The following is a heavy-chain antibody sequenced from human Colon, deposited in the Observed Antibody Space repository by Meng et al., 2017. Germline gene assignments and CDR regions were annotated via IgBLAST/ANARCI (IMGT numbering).Heavy chain of an antibody. Sequence: GESLKISCAASGITFGSHSMNWVRQAPGKGLEWVSYISSGSGYIYYTDSLKGRITVSRDNAKNTLYLQINSLRAEDTAMYYCARGYSSAWGYFDYWGQGSLVTVSS. J-gene: IGHJ4*02. CDR1: GITFGSHS. D-gene: IGHD6-25*01. V-gene: IGHV3-21*01. CDR3: ARGYSSAWGYFDY. CDR2: ISSGSGYI.